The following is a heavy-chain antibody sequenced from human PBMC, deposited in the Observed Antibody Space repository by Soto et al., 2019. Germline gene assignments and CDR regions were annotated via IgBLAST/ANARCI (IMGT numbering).Heavy chain of an antibody. CDR1: GYTFTSYY. D-gene: IGHD6-13*01. J-gene: IGHJ4*02. CDR2: INPSGGST. CDR3: ASSIGSSSWYVY. V-gene: IGHV1-46*03. Sequence: GASVKVSCKASGYTFTSYYMHWVRQAPGQGLEWMGIINPSGGSTSYAQQFQGRVTMTRDTSTSTVYMELSTLRSEDTAVYYCASSIGSSSWYVYWGQGTLVTVSS.